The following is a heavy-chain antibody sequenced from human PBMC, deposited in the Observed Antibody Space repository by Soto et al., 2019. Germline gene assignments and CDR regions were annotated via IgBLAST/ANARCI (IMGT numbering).Heavy chain of an antibody. Sequence: GGSLRLSCAASGFTVGGNHMSWVRQAPGKGLEWFSVINSGGNTYYADSVKGRFTISRDNSKNTLYLQLNSLRAEDTAVYCCARFLAGLDAFDIWGQGTMVTVSS. J-gene: IGHJ3*02. CDR2: INSGGNT. CDR3: ARFLAGLDAFDI. V-gene: IGHV3-53*01. D-gene: IGHD3-9*01. CDR1: GFTVGGNH.